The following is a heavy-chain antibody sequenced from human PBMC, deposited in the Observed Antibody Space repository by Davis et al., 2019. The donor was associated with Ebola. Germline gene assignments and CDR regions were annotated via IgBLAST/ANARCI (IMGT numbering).Heavy chain of an antibody. J-gene: IGHJ6*02. CDR3: ARGRGGKSRYGMDV. D-gene: IGHD4-23*01. Sequence: GESLKISCAASGFTFSSYAMHWVRQAPGKGLEWVAVIWYDGSNKYYADSVKGRFTISRDNSKNTLYLQMNSLRAEDTAVYYCARGRGGKSRYGMDVWGQGTTVTVSS. CDR2: IWYDGSNK. CDR1: GFTFSSYA. V-gene: IGHV3-33*08.